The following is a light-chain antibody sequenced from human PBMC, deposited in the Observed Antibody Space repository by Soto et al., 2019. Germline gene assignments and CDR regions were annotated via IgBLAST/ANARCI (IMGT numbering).Light chain of an antibody. J-gene: IGKJ5*01. Sequence: DIQMTQSPSTLSASVGDRVTLTCRASQSISSWLAWYQQKPGQAPKVLIYDASSLESGVPSRFSGSGSGTEFTLTISSLQPDDFATYSCQQYNSYPITFGQGTRLEIK. CDR2: DAS. CDR3: QQYNSYPIT. CDR1: QSISSW. V-gene: IGKV1-5*01.